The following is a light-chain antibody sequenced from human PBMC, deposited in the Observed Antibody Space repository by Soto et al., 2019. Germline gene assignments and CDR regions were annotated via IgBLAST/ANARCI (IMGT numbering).Light chain of an antibody. CDR3: SSYTSSSTWV. J-gene: IGLJ3*02. V-gene: IGLV2-14*01. CDR2: EVS. Sequence: QSALTQPASVSGSPGQSITISCIGASSDVGDYNYVSWYQHHPGKAPKLMIYEVSNRPSGVSNRFSGSKSGNTASLTISGLQAEDEADYYCSSYTSSSTWVFGGGTKLTVL. CDR1: SSDVGDYNY.